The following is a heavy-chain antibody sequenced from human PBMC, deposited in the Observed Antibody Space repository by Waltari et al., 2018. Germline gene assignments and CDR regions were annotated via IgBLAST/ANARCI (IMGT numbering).Heavy chain of an antibody. CDR3: AGRQTYYYDSSGYYYDY. CDR1: GFTFSSYE. D-gene: IGHD3-22*01. V-gene: IGHV3-48*03. J-gene: IGHJ4*02. CDR2: ISSSGSTI. Sequence: EVQLVESGGGLVQPGGSLRLSCAASGFTFSSYEMNWVRQAPGQGLEWVSYISSSGSTIYYADSVKGRFTISRDNAKNSLYLQMNSLRAEDTAVYYCAGRQTYYYDSSGYYYDYWGQGTLVTVSS.